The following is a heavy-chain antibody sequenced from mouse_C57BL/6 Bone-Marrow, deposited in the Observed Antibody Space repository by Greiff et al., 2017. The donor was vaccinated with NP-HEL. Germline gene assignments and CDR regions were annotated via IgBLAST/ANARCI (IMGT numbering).Heavy chain of an antibody. CDR1: GFTFSSYA. D-gene: IGHD2-4*01. V-gene: IGHV5-4*01. CDR2: ISDGGSYT. J-gene: IGHJ4*01. CDR3: ARGDYPYYYAMDY. Sequence: EVQLVESGGGLVKPGGSLKLSCAASGFTFSSYAMSWVRQTPEKRLEWVATISDGGSYTYYPGNVKGRFTISRDNAKNNLYLQMSHLKSEDTAMYYCARGDYPYYYAMDYWGQGTSVTVSS.